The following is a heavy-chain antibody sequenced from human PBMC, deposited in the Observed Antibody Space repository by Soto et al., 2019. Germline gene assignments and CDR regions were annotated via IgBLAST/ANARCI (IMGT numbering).Heavy chain of an antibody. CDR1: GGSFSGYQ. V-gene: IGHV4-34*01. CDR3: ARGLILWFGELSRRGGYYYDMDV. Sequence: QVQLQQWGAGLLKPSETLSLTCAVYGGSFSGYQWSWIRQTPGKGLEWSGEINDSVNINYNPSLKSRVPILLDTPKKQISLKLRSVTAADSAVYYCARGLILWFGELSRRGGYYYDMDVWGKGTTVTVSS. CDR2: INDSVNI. D-gene: IGHD3-10*01. J-gene: IGHJ6*03.